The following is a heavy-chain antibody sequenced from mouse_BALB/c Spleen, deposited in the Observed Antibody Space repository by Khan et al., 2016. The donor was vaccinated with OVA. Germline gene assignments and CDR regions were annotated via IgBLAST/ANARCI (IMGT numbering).Heavy chain of an antibody. CDR2: INTYTGEP. CDR3: ARVGYSGTMDY. V-gene: IGHV9-3-1*01. J-gene: IGHJ4*01. CDR1: GYTFTTYG. D-gene: IGHD2-14*01. Sequence: QIQLVQSGPELKKPGVTVKISCKASGYTFTTYGMNWVKQAPGKGLKWMGWINTYTGEPTYVDDFKGRFAFSLETSASTAYLQINNLKDEDTATYFCARVGYSGTMDYWGQGTSVTVSS.